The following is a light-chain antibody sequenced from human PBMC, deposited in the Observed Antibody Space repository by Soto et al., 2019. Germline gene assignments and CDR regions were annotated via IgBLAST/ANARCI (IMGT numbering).Light chain of an antibody. V-gene: IGKV3-15*01. CDR1: QSVSSN. CDR3: QQYNNWPPLT. J-gene: IGKJ4*01. CDR2: GAS. Sequence: EIVMTQSPATLSVSPGERATLSCRASQSVSSNLAWYQQKPGQAPRLLIYGASTRATGIPARFSGSGSGTEFTLTISSLQSEDFAVYYCQQYNNWPPLTFGXX.